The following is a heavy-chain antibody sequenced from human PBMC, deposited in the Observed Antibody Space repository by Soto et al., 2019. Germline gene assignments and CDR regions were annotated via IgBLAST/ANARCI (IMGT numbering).Heavy chain of an antibody. D-gene: IGHD6-6*01. V-gene: IGHV1-69*13. Sequence: SVKVSCKASGGTFSSYAISWVRQAPGQGLEWMGGIIPIFGTANYAQKFQGRVTITADESTSTAYMELSSLRSEDTAVYYCAREGQLPVSPADDYYGMDVWGQGTTVTVSS. CDR1: GGTFSSYA. CDR2: IIPIFGTA. CDR3: AREGQLPVSPADDYYGMDV. J-gene: IGHJ6*02.